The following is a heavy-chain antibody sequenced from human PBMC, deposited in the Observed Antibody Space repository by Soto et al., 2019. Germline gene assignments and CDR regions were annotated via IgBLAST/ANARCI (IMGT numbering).Heavy chain of an antibody. CDR2: IYYSGST. J-gene: IGHJ6*02. V-gene: IGHV4-59*08. Sequence: WIGYIYYSGSTNYNPSLKSRVTISVDTSKNQFSLKLSSVTAADTAVYYCARLELSSGGYSNNYYYYYGMDVWGQGTTVTVSS. D-gene: IGHD3-22*01. CDR3: ARLELSSGGYSNNYYYYYGMDV.